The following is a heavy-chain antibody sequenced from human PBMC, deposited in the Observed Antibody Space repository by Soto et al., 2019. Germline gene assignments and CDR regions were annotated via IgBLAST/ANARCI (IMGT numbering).Heavy chain of an antibody. D-gene: IGHD6-25*01. Sequence: ASVKVSCKASGYTFNYQHLHWVRQAPGQGLEWMGIINPNGGGTRYAQKFQGRVTMTRDTSTSTVFMELDSLTSDDTAVYFCAREAYSTGWYYFDFWGQGTLVTVSS. CDR3: AREAYSTGWYYFDF. J-gene: IGHJ4*02. V-gene: IGHV1-46*02. CDR2: INPNGGGT. CDR1: GYTFNYQH.